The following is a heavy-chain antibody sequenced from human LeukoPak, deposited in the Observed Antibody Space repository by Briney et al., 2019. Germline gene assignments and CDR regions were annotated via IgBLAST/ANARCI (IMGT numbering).Heavy chain of an antibody. CDR1: GFTFSNYW. V-gene: IGHV3-7*01. J-gene: IGHJ4*02. Sequence: GGSLRLSCAASGFTFSNYWMSWVRQAPGKGLEWVANIKEDGSEKYYVDSVKGRFTISRDNAKNSLYLQMISLRAGDTAVYYCARVDDCSSTSCYRLGYYFDYWGQGALVTVSS. CDR2: IKEDGSEK. CDR3: ARVDDCSSTSCYRLGYYFDY. D-gene: IGHD2-2*01.